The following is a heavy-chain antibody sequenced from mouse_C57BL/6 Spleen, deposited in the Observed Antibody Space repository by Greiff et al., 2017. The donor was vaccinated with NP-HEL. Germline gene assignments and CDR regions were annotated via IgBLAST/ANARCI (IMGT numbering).Heavy chain of an antibody. CDR1: GYTFTSYW. V-gene: IGHV1-61*01. D-gene: IGHD2-1*01. CDR2: IYPSDSET. J-gene: IGHJ2*01. CDR3: ARLDYYRNYGGFDY. Sequence: QVQLQQPGAELVRPGSSVKLSCKASGYTFTSYWMDWVKQRPGQGLEWIGNIYPSDSETHYNQKFKDKATLTVDKSSSTAYMQLSSLTSEDSAVYYCARLDYYRNYGGFDYWGQGTTLTVSS.